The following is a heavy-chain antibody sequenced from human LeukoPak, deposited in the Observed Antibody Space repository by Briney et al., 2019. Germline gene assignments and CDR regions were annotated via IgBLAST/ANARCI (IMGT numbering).Heavy chain of an antibody. V-gene: IGHV4-30-4*01. CDR1: GDSITSADYY. D-gene: IGHD1-26*01. CDR2: IYYSGST. Sequence: PSQTLSLTCTVSGDSITSADYYWSWIRQAQGKGLEWIVYIYYSGSTYYNPSLKSRVTISIETSKNQFSLKVTSVTAADTAVFYCARDKGGSYYFDYWGQGILVTVSS. J-gene: IGHJ4*02. CDR3: ARDKGGSYYFDY.